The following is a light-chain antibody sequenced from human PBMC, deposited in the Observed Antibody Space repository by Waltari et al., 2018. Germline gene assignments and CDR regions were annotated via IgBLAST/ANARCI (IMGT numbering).Light chain of an antibody. CDR1: SNAVGGYNY. Sequence: QSALTQPRSVSGSPGQSVTISCTGTSNAVGGYNYVSRYQHHPGKAPKLMIYDVTKRPSGVPDRFSGSKSGNTASLTISGLQAEDEADYYCCSYAGTYTHVVFGGGTKVTVL. V-gene: IGLV2-11*01. CDR2: DVT. CDR3: CSYAGTYTHVV. J-gene: IGLJ2*01.